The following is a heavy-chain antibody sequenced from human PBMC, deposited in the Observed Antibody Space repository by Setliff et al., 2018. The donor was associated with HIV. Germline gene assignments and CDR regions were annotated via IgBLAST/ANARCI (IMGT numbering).Heavy chain of an antibody. CDR1: GYTLNRYG. CDR2: ISGYNGNT. D-gene: IGHD6-19*01. J-gene: IGHJ3*01. CDR3: ARVPYRSAWFSGGHDAFDV. Sequence: GASVKVSCKASGYTLNRYGISWVRQAPGQGLEWMGWISGYNGNTKYVQNLQGRVTMSTDTSTSTVYMELRSLRSDDTAVYYCARVPYRSAWFSGGHDAFDVWGQGTMVTVSS. V-gene: IGHV1-18*01.